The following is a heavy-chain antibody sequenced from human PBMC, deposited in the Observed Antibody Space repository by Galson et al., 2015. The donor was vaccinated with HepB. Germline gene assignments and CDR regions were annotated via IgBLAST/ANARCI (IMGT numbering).Heavy chain of an antibody. CDR3: ARIGDDFWSGNYFDY. CDR1: GYTFTSYA. V-gene: IGHV1-3*01. CDR2: INAGNGNT. Sequence: SVKVSCKASGYTFTSYAMHWVRQAPGQRLEWMGWINAGNGNTKYSQKFQGRVTITRDTSASTAYMELSSPRSEDTAVYYCARIGDDFWSGNYFDYWGQGTLVTVSS. J-gene: IGHJ4*02. D-gene: IGHD3-3*01.